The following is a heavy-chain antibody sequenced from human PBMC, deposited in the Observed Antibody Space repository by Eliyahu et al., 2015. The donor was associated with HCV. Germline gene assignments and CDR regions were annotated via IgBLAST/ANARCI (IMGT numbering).Heavy chain of an antibody. CDR1: AGSVTTSSYF. Sequence: QLQLQESGPGLVKPTETLSLTCSVSAGSVTTSSYFWAWIRQPPGKGLEWIANIYYSGSTSHNPSLRSRVSISIDTSKNQFSLKVNSVTAADTAIYYCARTTVASSYFDYWGRGILVAVSS. V-gene: IGHV4-39*07. D-gene: IGHD4-11*01. CDR3: ARTTVASSYFDY. CDR2: IYYSGST. J-gene: IGHJ4*02.